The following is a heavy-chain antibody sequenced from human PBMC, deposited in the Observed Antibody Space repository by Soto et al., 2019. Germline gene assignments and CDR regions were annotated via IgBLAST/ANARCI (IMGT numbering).Heavy chain of an antibody. CDR3: ARESPPYCSGGSCYASYYYYGMDV. J-gene: IGHJ6*02. CDR1: GFTVSSNY. D-gene: IGHD2-15*01. V-gene: IGHV3-53*05. Sequence: GGSLRLSCAASGFTVSSNYMSWVRQAPGKGLEWVSVIYSGGSTYYADSVKGRFTISRDNSKNTLYLQMNSLRAEDTAVYYCARESPPYCSGGSCYASYYYYGMDVWGQGTTVTVSS. CDR2: IYSGGST.